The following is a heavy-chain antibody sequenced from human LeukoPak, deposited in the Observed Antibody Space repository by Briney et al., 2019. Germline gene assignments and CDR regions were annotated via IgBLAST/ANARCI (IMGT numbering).Heavy chain of an antibody. V-gene: IGHV4-34*01. CDR1: GGSFSGYY. D-gene: IGHD2-15*01. CDR2: INHSGST. J-gene: IGHJ4*02. CDR3: ARGFPGDVESVVVAATENDY. Sequence: PSETLPLTSAVYGGSFSGYYWSWIRQPPGKGLEWIGEINHSGSTNYNPSLKSRLTISVETSKNQFSLKLSSATAADTAVYYCARGFPGDVESVVVAATENDYWGQGTLVTVPS.